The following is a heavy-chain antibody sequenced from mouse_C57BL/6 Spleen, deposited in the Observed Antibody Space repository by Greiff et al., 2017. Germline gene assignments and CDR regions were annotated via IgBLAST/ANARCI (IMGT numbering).Heavy chain of an antibody. J-gene: IGHJ4*01. V-gene: IGHV1-72*01. CDR2: IDPNSGGT. Sequence: QVQLQQPGAELVKPGASVQLSCQASGYTFTSYWMHWVKQRPGRGLEWIGRIDPNSGGTKYNEKFKSKATLTVDKPSSTAYMQLSSLTSEDSAVDYCARGDYYGSNAIHYWGSATSVPVSS. D-gene: IGHD1-1*01. CDR1: GYTFTSYW. CDR3: ARGDYYGSNAIHY.